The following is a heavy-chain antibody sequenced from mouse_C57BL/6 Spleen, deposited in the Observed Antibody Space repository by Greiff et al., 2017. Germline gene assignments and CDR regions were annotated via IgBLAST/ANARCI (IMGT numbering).Heavy chain of an antibody. Sequence: QVQLQQSGAELVRPGASVTLSCKASGYTFTDYEMHWVKQTPVHGLEWIGAIDPETGGTAYNQKFKGKAILTADKSSSTAYMELRSLTSDDSAVYYCTRADYYAMDYRGQGTSVTVSS. CDR1: GYTFTDYE. CDR3: TRADYYAMDY. CDR2: IDPETGGT. V-gene: IGHV1-15*01. J-gene: IGHJ4*01.